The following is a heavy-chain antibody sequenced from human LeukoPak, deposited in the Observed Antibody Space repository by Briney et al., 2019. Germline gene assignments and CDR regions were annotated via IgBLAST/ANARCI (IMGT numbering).Heavy chain of an antibody. V-gene: IGHV1-18*01. CDR1: GYTFTSYG. Sequence: ASVKVSCKASGYTFTSYGISWVRQAPGQGLEWMGWISAYNGNTNYAQKLQGRVTMTTDTSTSTAYMELRSLRSDDTAVYYCAREYCTNGVCYYFDYWGQGTLVTVSP. D-gene: IGHD2-8*01. J-gene: IGHJ4*02. CDR3: AREYCTNGVCYYFDY. CDR2: ISAYNGNT.